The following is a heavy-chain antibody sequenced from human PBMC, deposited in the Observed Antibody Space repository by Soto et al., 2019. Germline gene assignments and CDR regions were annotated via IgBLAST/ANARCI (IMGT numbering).Heavy chain of an antibody. CDR1: GFTFDTYG. D-gene: IGHD1-26*01. CDR3: ARGGAMGVDY. Sequence: QVHLVESGGGVVQPGKSLRLSCVASGFTFDTYGIHWVRQAPGKGLQWVALISYEGSNTYYADSVRGRFTISRDNSKNTLYLQMNTLRPEDTGVYYCARGGAMGVDYWGQGTLVTVSS. J-gene: IGHJ4*02. CDR2: ISYEGSNT. V-gene: IGHV3-30-3*01.